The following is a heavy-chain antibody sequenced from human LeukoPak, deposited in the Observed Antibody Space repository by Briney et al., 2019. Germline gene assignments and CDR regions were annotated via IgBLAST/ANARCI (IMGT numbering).Heavy chain of an antibody. CDR3: AKARLSSVVITNFDY. CDR1: GFTFSSYA. J-gene: IGHJ4*02. CDR2: ISGSGGST. Sequence: GGSLRLSCAASGFTFSSYAMNWVRQAPGKGLEWVSAISGSGGSTYYSVKGRFTISRDNSKNTLYLQMNSLRAEDTAVYYCAKARLSSVVITNFDYWGQGTLVTVSS. D-gene: IGHD3-22*01. V-gene: IGHV3-23*01.